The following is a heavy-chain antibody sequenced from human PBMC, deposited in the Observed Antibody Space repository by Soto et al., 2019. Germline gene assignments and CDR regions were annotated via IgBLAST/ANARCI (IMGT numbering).Heavy chain of an antibody. CDR1: GGSSSSSIYY. J-gene: IGHJ5*02. CDR3: ARGITMIVVASNWFDP. D-gene: IGHD3-22*01. Sequence: PSETLSLTCTVSGGSSSSSIYYWGWIRQPPGKGLEWIGSIYYSGSTCYNPSLKSRVTISVDTSKNQFSLKLSSVTAADTAVYYCARGITMIVVASNWFDPWGQGTLVTVSP. CDR2: IYYSGST. V-gene: IGHV4-39*01.